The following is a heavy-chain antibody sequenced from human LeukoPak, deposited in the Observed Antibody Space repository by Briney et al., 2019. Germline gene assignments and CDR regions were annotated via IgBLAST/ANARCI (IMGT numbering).Heavy chain of an antibody. CDR3: GSTQYNPSLKTRVTISVDTSKNQFSLKLSSVTAADTAVYYCARPYNSGWKGGFDY. CDR1: GGSISSCGYY. Sequence: PSETLSLTCTVSGGSISSCGYYWSWIPQHPGKGVVWIWSGYYSGSTYYNSALKSRVTMTVGTTQNQFALKQSSVTAAATSVYYSGSTQYNPSLKTRVTISVDTSKNQFSLKLSSVTAADTAVYYCARPYNSGWKGGFDYWGQGTLVTVSS. V-gene: IGHV4-31*03. D-gene: IGHD2-21*02. J-gene: IGHJ4*02. CDR2: GYYSGST.